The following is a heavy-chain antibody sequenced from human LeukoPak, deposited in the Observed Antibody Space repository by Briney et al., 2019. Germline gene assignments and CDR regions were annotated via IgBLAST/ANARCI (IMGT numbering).Heavy chain of an antibody. CDR1: GGSISSYY. V-gene: IGHV4-59*01. CDR2: IYDSGNT. Sequence: PSETLSLTCTVSGGSISSYYWSWIRQPPGKGLECIGYIYDSGNTNYNPSLKSRVTISVDTSKNQFSLKLSSVTAADTAVYYCATRSTGVAATFDSWGQGALVTVSS. J-gene: IGHJ4*02. CDR3: ATRSTGVAATFDS. D-gene: IGHD2-15*01.